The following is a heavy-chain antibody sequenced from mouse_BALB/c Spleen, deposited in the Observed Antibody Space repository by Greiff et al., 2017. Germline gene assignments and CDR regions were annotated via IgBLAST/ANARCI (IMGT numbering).Heavy chain of an antibody. V-gene: IGHV1-4*02. CDR2: INPSSGYT. CDR1: GYTFTSYT. Sequence: QVQLQQSAAELARPGASVKMSCKASGYTFTSYTMHWVKQRPGQGLEWIGYINPSSGYTEYNQKFKDKTTLTADKSSSTAYMQLSSLTSEDSAVYYCAGLGDGDSAFLYWYFDVWGAGTTVTVSS. CDR3: AGLGDGDSAFLYWYFDV. J-gene: IGHJ1*01. D-gene: IGHD2-13*01.